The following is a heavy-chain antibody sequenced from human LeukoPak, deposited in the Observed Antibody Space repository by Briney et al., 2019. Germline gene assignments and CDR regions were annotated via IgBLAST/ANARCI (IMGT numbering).Heavy chain of an antibody. CDR1: EFIVSSTY. Sequence: PGGSLRLSCTASEFIVSSTYMNWVRQAPGKGLEWVSVIYSGGRTYYADSVKGRFTISRDNSNNTLYLQMNSLRAEDTAIYYCAKLKVGNSLRKISSHFDNWGQGTLVTVFS. CDR2: IYSGGRT. D-gene: IGHD6-6*01. J-gene: IGHJ4*02. CDR3: AKLKVGNSLRKISSHFDN. V-gene: IGHV3-53*01.